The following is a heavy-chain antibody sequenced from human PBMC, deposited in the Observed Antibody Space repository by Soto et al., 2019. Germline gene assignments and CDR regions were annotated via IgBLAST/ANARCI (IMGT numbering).Heavy chain of an antibody. CDR2: IKQDGSEK. D-gene: IGHD6-6*01. V-gene: IGHV3-7*05. J-gene: IGHJ6*02. Sequence: GGSLRLSCAASGFTFSSYWMSWVRQAPGKGLEWVANIKQDGSEKYYVDSVKGRFTISRDNAKNSLYLQMNSLRAEDTAVYYCASPRIAARATNYYGMDVWGQGTTVTVSS. CDR1: GFTFSSYW. CDR3: ASPRIAARATNYYGMDV.